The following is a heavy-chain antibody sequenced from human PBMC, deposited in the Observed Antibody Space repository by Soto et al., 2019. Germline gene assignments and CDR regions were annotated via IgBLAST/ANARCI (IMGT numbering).Heavy chain of an antibody. CDR3: ARDRRQWLVSGNWFDP. Sequence: GGSLRLSCAASGFTFSSYAMHWVRQAPGKGLEWVAVISYDGSNKYYADSVKGRFTISRDNSKNTLYLQMNSLRAGDTAVYYCARDRRQWLVSGNWFDPWGQGTLVTVSS. D-gene: IGHD6-19*01. J-gene: IGHJ5*02. V-gene: IGHV3-30-3*01. CDR2: ISYDGSNK. CDR1: GFTFSSYA.